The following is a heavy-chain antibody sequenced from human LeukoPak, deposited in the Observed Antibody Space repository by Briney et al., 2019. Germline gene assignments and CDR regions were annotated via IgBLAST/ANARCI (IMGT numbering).Heavy chain of an antibody. V-gene: IGHV3-74*01. J-gene: IGHJ4*02. CDR1: GFTFSGYW. D-gene: IGHD1-26*01. Sequence: GGSLRLSCAASGFTFSGYWMHWVRQAPGKVLVWVSRINSDGSSTTYADSVKGRFTISRDNAKNTLYLQMNSLRPEDTAVYYCGRTYSGSYYFNYWGQGTLVTVSS. CDR2: INSDGSST. CDR3: GRTYSGSYYFNY.